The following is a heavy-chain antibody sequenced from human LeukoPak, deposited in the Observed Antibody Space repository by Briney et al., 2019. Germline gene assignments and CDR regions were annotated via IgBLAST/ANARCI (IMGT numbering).Heavy chain of an antibody. V-gene: IGHV3-23*01. Sequence: GGSLRLSCAASGFTFSSYGMHWVRQAPGKGLEWVSAISGSGGSTYYADSVKGRFTISRDNSKNTLYLQMNSLRAEDTAVYYCAKDKTNWDAFDIWGQGTMVTVSS. CDR1: GFTFSSYG. J-gene: IGHJ3*02. CDR3: AKDKTNWDAFDI. CDR2: ISGSGGST. D-gene: IGHD7-27*01.